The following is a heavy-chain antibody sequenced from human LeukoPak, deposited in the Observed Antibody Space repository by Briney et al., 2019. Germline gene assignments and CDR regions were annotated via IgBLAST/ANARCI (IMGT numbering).Heavy chain of an antibody. D-gene: IGHD5-12*01. V-gene: IGHV5-51*01. J-gene: IGHJ4*02. CDR2: IYPSDSDT. Sequence: GESLKISCKGSGYSFTDYWIAWVRQMPGQGLEWMGIIYPSDSDTRYSPSFQGQVTITADKSISTAYLQWSSLKASDTAMYYCARPSNSGYDYWGQGALVTVSS. CDR3: ARPSNSGYDY. CDR1: GYSFTDYW.